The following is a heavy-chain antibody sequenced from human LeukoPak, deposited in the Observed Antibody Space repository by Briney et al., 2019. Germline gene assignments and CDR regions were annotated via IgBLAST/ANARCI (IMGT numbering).Heavy chain of an antibody. D-gene: IGHD2-21*01. CDR2: ISGSGAST. V-gene: IGHV3-23*01. CDR1: GFTFCSYA. J-gene: IGHJ4*02. CDR3: MKLPTMIIVIDTDFEY. Sequence: GGSLRLSCAASGFTFCSYAMSWVGQAPGKGLEWVSSISGSGASTYYADSVKGRFTISRDNSKNTLYLQMNSLRAEDTAVYYCMKLPTMIIVIDTDFEYWGQGAQVTVSS.